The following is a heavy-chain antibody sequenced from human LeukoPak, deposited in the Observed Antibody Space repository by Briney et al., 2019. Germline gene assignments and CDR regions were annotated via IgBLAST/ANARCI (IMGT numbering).Heavy chain of an antibody. CDR3: ARDRLRGYCSSTSCYNPAAYFQH. CDR2: INPNSGFT. CDR1: GYTFTAYH. J-gene: IGHJ1*01. D-gene: IGHD2-2*02. Sequence: GASVRVPCKASGYTFTAYHMHWVRQAPGQGLEWMGWINPNSGFTNYAQKFQGRVTMTRDTSISTTYMELSSLRSDDTAVYYCARDRLRGYCSSTSCYNPAAYFQHWGQGTLVTVSS. V-gene: IGHV1-2*02.